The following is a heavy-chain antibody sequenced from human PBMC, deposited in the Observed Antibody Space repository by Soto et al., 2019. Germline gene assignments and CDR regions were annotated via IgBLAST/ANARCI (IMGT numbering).Heavy chain of an antibody. CDR2: IIPIFGTA. D-gene: IGHD5-18*01. Sequence: QVQLVQSGAEVKKPGSSVKVSCKASGGTFSSYAISWVRQAPGQGLECRGGIIPIFGTANYAQKFQGRVTITADESTSTAYMELSSLRSEDTAVYYCARARGYSYGYPAFDYWGQGTLVTVSS. CDR3: ARARGYSYGYPAFDY. V-gene: IGHV1-69*01. J-gene: IGHJ4*02. CDR1: GGTFSSYA.